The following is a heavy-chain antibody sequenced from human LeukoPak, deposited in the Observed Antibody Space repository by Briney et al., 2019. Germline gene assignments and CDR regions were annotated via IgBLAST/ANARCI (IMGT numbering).Heavy chain of an antibody. Sequence: SETLSLTCTVSGGSIGTEYWSWIRQPAGKGLEWIGRIYTTGSTDYNPSLMSRITMSVDTSKNQFSLRLSSVTAADTAVYYCARHCRYGGLDYWGQGALVTVSS. J-gene: IGHJ4*02. CDR1: GGSIGTEY. CDR2: IYTTGST. CDR3: ARHCRYGGLDY. D-gene: IGHD2-15*01. V-gene: IGHV4-4*07.